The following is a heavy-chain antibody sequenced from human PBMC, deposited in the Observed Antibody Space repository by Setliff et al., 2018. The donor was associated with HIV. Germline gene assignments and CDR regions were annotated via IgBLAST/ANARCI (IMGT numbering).Heavy chain of an antibody. J-gene: IGHJ1*01. D-gene: IGHD6-13*01. CDR2: IYPGDSDT. V-gene: IGHV5-51*01. CDR1: GYSFTSYW. CDR3: ARHLAAAGTETEYFQH. Sequence: PGESLKISCKGSGYSFTSYWIGWVRQMPGKSLEWMGIIYPGDSDTRYSPSFQGQVTISADKSISTAYLQWSSLKASDTAMYYCARHLAAAGTETEYFQHWGQGTLVTVSS.